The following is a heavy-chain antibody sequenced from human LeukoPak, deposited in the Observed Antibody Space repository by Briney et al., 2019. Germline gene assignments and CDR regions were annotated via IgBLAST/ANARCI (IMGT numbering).Heavy chain of an antibody. V-gene: IGHV3-23*01. CDR3: AKDGPNNWNYEIRY. CDR2: ISGSGGST. CDR1: GGSISSGGYS. J-gene: IGHJ4*02. Sequence: LSLTCAVSGGSISSGGYSWRWIRQPPGKGLEWVSAISGSGGSTYYADSVKGRFTISRDNSKNTLYLQMNSLRAEDTAVYYCAKDGPNNWNYEIRYWGQGTLVTVSS. D-gene: IGHD1-7*01.